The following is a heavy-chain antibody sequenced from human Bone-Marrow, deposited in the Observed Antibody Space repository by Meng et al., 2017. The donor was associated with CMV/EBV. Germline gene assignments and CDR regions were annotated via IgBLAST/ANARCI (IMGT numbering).Heavy chain of an antibody. Sequence: SEILSLTCTVSGGSISSYYWSWIRQPPGKGLEWIGSIYYGGDTYYNPSLKSRVTISVDTSKNQFSLKLGSVTAADTAVYYCARDPGYCSGGSCYSFGWFDPWGQGTLVTVSS. CDR1: GGSISSYY. CDR2: IYYGGDT. D-gene: IGHD2-15*01. CDR3: ARDPGYCSGGSCYSFGWFDP. J-gene: IGHJ5*02. V-gene: IGHV4-59*12.